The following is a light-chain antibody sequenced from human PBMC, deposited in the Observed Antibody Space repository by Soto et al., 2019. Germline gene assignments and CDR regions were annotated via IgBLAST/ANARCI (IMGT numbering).Light chain of an antibody. CDR2: AAF. Sequence: DIQLTQSPSSLSASVGDRVTITCRASQSISSSLNWYQQKPWKAPKLLIYAAFSLQSRVPSRFSGSGSGTDFTLTSSRLQRDDFATYDCQQSYSTLAFGPGTKVDIE. CDR1: QSISSS. CDR3: QQSYSTLA. J-gene: IGKJ3*01. V-gene: IGKV1-39*01.